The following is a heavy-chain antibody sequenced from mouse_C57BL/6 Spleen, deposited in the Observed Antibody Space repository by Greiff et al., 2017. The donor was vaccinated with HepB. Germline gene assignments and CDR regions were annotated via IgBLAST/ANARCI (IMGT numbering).Heavy chain of an antibody. CDR3: AVFITTVVATPAWFAY. CDR1: GYTFTSYW. Sequence: QVQLQQPGAELVRPGSSVKLSCKASGYTFTSYWMHWVKQRPIQGLEWIGNIDPSDSETHYNQKFKDKATLTVDKSSSTAYMQLSSLTSEDSAVYYWAVFITTVVATPAWFAYWGQGTLVTVSA. CDR2: IDPSDSET. D-gene: IGHD1-1*01. J-gene: IGHJ3*01. V-gene: IGHV1-52*01.